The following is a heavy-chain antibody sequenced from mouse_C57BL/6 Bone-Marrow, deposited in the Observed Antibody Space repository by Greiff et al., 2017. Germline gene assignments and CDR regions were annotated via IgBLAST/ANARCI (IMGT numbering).Heavy chain of an antibody. CDR3: AHLCGFAY. CDR1: GFSLTSYG. CDR2: IWRGGST. J-gene: IGHJ3*01. D-gene: IGHD2-3*01. Sequence: VKLMESGPGLVQPSQSLSITCTVSGFSLTSYGVHWVRQSPGKGLEWLGVIWRGGSTDYNAAFMSRLSITKDNSKRPVFFKMNSLQADDTAIYYLAHLCGFAYWGQGTLVTVSA. V-gene: IGHV2-5*01.